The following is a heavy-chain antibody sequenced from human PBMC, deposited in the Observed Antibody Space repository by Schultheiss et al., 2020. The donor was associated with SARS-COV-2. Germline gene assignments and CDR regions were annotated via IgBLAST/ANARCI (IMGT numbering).Heavy chain of an antibody. V-gene: IGHV3-21*01. D-gene: IGHD3-22*01. CDR2: ISSSSSYI. J-gene: IGHJ1*01. CDR1: GFTFSSYA. CDR3: TTDLVQVVVITEH. Sequence: GGSLRLSCAASGFTFSSYAMSWVRQAPGKGLEWVSSISSSSSYIYYADSVKGRFTISRDNAKNSLYLQMNSLRAEDTAVYYCTTDLVQVVVITEHWGQGTLVTVSS.